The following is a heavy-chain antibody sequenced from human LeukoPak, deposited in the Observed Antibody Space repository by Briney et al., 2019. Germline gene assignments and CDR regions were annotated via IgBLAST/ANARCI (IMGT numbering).Heavy chain of an antibody. D-gene: IGHD6-6*01. V-gene: IGHV4-39*07. J-gene: IGHJ4*02. CDR3: ARTGGSSAAAGFDY. CDR2: IHYSGST. CDR1: GGSISSSNYY. Sequence: PSETLSLTCTVSGGSISSSNYYWGWIRQSPGKGLEWIGSIHYSGSTYYNPSLKSRLTISVDRSKNQFSLKLSSVTAADTAVYYCARTGGSSAAAGFDYWGQGTLVTVSS.